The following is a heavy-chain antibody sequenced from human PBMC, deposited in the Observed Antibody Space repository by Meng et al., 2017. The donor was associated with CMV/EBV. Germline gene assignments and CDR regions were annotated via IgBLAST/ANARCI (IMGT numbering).Heavy chain of an antibody. D-gene: IGHD5-12*01. CDR3: ARGRAEYSGYDEFDY. CDR1: GGTFSSYD. J-gene: IGHJ4*02. CDR2: IIPIFGTA. Sequence: SGGTFSSYDISWVRQPPGQGLEWMGGIIPIFGTANYAQKFQGRVTITADKSTSTAYMELSSLRSEDTAVYYCARGRAEYSGYDEFDYWGQGTLVTVSS. V-gene: IGHV1-69*06.